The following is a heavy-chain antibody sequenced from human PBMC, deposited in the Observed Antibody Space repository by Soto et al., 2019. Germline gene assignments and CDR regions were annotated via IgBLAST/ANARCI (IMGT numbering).Heavy chain of an antibody. CDR1: GFTFTLNA. CDR3: AKHRFYGDYNRWFDP. CDR2: ISGDTTTT. V-gene: IGHV3-23*01. Sequence: EVPLLESGGGLVQPGGSLRLSCAASGFTFTLNAMSWVRQAPGKGLEWVSAISGDTTTTYYADSVKGRFTISRDSSKSTLYLQMNSLRAEDTAVYYCAKHRFYGDYNRWFDPWGQGTLVTVSS. D-gene: IGHD4-17*01. J-gene: IGHJ5*02.